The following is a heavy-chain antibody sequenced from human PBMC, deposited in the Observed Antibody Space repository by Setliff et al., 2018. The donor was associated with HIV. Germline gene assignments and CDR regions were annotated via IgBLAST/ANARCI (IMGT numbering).Heavy chain of an antibody. CDR3: AREVYSSSWYEEGYFGY. CDR2: VNNDGTDT. V-gene: IGHV3-74*01. J-gene: IGHJ4*02. CDR1: GFTFNSYW. D-gene: IGHD6-13*01. Sequence: PGGSLRLSCVASGFTFNSYWMYWVRQAPGKGLVCVSRVNNDGTDTIYADSVKGRFTISRDNAKSTVYLQMGSLSADDTAVYYCAREVYSSSWYEEGYFGYWGQGTLVTVSS.